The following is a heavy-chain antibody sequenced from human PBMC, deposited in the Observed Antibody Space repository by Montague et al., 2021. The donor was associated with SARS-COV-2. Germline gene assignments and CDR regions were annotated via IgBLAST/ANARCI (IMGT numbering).Heavy chain of an antibody. CDR3: ASLSGYCVRASCFGSDY. CDR1: GFTFSSDA. CDR2: MSYDGSHK. D-gene: IGHD2-2*01. Sequence: YLRLSCAASGFTFSSDAMHWVRQAPGKGLEWVAVMSYDGSHKYYADSVKGRFTISRDNSKNTLYLQMNSLRAEDTAMYYCASLSGYCVRASCFGSDYWGHGTLVAVSS. J-gene: IGHJ4*01. V-gene: IGHV3-30*04.